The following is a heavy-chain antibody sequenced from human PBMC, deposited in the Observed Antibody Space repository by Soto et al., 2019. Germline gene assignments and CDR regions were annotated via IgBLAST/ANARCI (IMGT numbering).Heavy chain of an antibody. CDR1: GGTFSRYA. V-gene: IGHV1-69*12. CDR2: IIPIFGTA. J-gene: IGHJ5*02. Sequence: QVQLVQSGAEVKKPGSSVKVSCKASGGTFSRYAISWVRQAPGQGLEWMGGIIPIFGTANYAQKFQGRVTNTADESTSTAYIELSSLRSEDTAVYYCARDLGTTVTTLGWFDPWGQGTLVTVSS. D-gene: IGHD4-17*01. CDR3: ARDLGTTVTTLGWFDP.